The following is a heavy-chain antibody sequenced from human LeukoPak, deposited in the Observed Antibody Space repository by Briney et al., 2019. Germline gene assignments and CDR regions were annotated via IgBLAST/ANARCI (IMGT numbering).Heavy chain of an antibody. Sequence: GASVKVSCKASGYTFTSYGISWVRQAPGQGLEWMGWISAYNGNTNYAQKLQGRVTMTTDTSTSTAYMELRSLRSDDTAVYYCASGVLRYFDWLLYLDYWGQGTLVTVSS. J-gene: IGHJ4*02. CDR1: GYTFTSYG. D-gene: IGHD3-9*01. CDR3: ASGVLRYFDWLLYLDY. V-gene: IGHV1-18*01. CDR2: ISAYNGNT.